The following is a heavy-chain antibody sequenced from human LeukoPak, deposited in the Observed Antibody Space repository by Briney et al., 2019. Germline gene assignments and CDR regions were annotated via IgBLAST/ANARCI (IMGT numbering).Heavy chain of an antibody. CDR1: GSTFSSYA. J-gene: IGHJ4*02. CDR2: ISGSGGST. V-gene: IGHV3-23*01. CDR3: AKGSIARGSCFDY. D-gene: IGHD2-15*01. Sequence: PGGSLRLSCAASGSTFSSYAMSWVRQAPGKGLEWVSAISGSGGSTYYADSVKGRFTISRDNSKNTLYLQMNSLRAEDTAVYYCAKGSIARGSCFDYWGQGTLVTVSS.